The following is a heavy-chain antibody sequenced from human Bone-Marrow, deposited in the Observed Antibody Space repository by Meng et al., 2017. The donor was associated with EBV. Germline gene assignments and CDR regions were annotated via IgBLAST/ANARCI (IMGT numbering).Heavy chain of an antibody. CDR3: VRGPPVGVPGPGDY. J-gene: IGHJ4*02. V-gene: IGHV1-3*01. CDR1: GYALTSYI. D-gene: IGHD2-21*01. CDR2: INVGVGYT. Sequence: QVQLVQSGAEVKNPGASVKVSCKASGYALTSYILHWVRQAPGQRLEWMGWINVGVGYTKYSQKFQGRVTISSDTSATTGYMELSSLRSEDTAVYYCVRGPPVGVPGPGDYWGQGTLVTVSS.